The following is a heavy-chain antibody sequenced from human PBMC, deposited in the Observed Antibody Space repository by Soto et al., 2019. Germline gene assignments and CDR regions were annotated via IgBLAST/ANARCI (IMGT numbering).Heavy chain of an antibody. Sequence: SETLSLTCAVSGYSISSGYYWGWIRQPPGKGLEWIGSIYHSGSTYYNPSLKSRVTISVDTSKNQFSLKLSSVTAADTAVYYCARDKGKLLWFGEKAFDIWGQGKMVTVSS. CDR2: IYHSGST. D-gene: IGHD3-10*01. V-gene: IGHV4-38-2*02. CDR3: ARDKGKLLWFGEKAFDI. J-gene: IGHJ3*02. CDR1: GYSISSGYY.